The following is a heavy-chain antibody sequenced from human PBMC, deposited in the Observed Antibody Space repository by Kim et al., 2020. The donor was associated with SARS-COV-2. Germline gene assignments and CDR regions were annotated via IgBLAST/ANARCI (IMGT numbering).Heavy chain of an antibody. CDR3: ARAGYYDSSGYYSDAFDI. D-gene: IGHD3-22*01. Sequence: QGRVTITADESTSTAYMELSSLRSEDTAVYYCARAGYYDSSGYYSDAFDIWGQGTMVTVSS. J-gene: IGHJ3*02. V-gene: IGHV1-69*01.